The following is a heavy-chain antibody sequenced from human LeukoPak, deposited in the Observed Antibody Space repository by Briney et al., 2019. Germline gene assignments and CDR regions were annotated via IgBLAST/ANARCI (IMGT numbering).Heavy chain of an antibody. D-gene: IGHD3-3*01. CDR3: ARGPGFFMDV. V-gene: IGHV4-34*01. CDR2: INHSGST. Sequence: KPPETLSLTCAVYGGSFSGYYWSWIRQPPGKGLEWIGEINHSGSTNYNPSLKSRVTISVDTSKNQFSLKLSSVTAADTAVYYCARGPGFFMDVWGQGTTVTVSS. CDR1: GGSFSGYY. J-gene: IGHJ6*02.